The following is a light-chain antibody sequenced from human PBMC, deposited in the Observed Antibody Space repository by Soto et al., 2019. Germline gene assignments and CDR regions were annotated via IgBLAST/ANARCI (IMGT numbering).Light chain of an antibody. J-gene: IGLJ1*01. CDR1: ISYVCVYNY. Sequence: QSVMTHPASVSRSPGHSITISFTGTISYVCVYNYVSCYQQHPVKAPKLMIYEVSNRPSGVSNRFSGSKSGNTASLTISGLQAEDEADYYCSSYTSGSTLYVFGTGTKVTVL. V-gene: IGLV2-14*01. CDR3: SSYTSGSTLYV. CDR2: EVS.